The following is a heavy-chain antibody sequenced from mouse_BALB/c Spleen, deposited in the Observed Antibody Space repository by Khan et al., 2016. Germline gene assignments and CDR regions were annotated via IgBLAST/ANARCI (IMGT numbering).Heavy chain of an antibody. D-gene: IGHD2-14*01. Sequence: QCQLVQSGPELKKPGETVKISCKASGFTFTDYSLHWVKQAPGKGLKWMGWIKTETGEPTYADDFKGRFAFSLETSASTAYLQINNLKSEDTATYFCARRVRWYFDVWGAGTTVTVSS. CDR3: ARRVRWYFDV. J-gene: IGHJ1*01. V-gene: IGHV9-2-1*01. CDR2: IKTETGEP. CDR1: GFTFTDYS.